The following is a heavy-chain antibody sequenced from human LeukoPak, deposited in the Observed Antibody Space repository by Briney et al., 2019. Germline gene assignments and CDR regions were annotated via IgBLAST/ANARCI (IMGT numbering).Heavy chain of an antibody. CDR1: GYTFTSYD. J-gene: IGHJ6*03. D-gene: IGHD5/OR15-5a*01. Sequence: GASVKVSCKASGYTFTSYDINWVRQATGQGLEWMGWMNPNSGNTGYAQKFQGRVTMTRNTSISTAYMELSSLRSEDTAVYYCARGAVSMDRRRYYYYYMDVWGKGTTVTVSS. CDR3: ARGAVSMDRRRYYYYYMDV. V-gene: IGHV1-8*01. CDR2: MNPNSGNT.